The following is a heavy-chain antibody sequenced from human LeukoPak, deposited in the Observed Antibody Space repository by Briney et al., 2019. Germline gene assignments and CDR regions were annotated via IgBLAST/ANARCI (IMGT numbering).Heavy chain of an antibody. J-gene: IGHJ5*02. V-gene: IGHV7-4-1*02. Sequence: ASVTVSCKASGYTFTSYAMNWVRQAPGQGLEWMGWINTNTGNPTYAQGFTGRFVFSLDTSVSTAYLQISSLKAEDTAVYYCARDLLGYCSSTSCYNWFDPWGQGTLVTVSS. CDR1: GYTFTSYA. D-gene: IGHD2-2*01. CDR2: INTNTGNP. CDR3: ARDLLGYCSSTSCYNWFDP.